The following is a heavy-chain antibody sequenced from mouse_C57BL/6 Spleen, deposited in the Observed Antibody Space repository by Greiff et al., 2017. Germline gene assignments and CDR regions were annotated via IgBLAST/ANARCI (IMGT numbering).Heavy chain of an antibody. V-gene: IGHV1-81*01. CDR2: IYPRSGNT. Sequence: QVQLQQSGAELARPGASVKLSCKASGYTFTSYGISWVKQRTGQGLEWIGEIYPRSGNTYYNEKFKGKATLTADKSSSTAYMELRSLTSEDSAVYFCARNIVATSPWAMDYGGQGTSVTVSS. CDR3: ARNIVATSPWAMDY. D-gene: IGHD1-1*01. CDR1: GYTFTSYG. J-gene: IGHJ4*01.